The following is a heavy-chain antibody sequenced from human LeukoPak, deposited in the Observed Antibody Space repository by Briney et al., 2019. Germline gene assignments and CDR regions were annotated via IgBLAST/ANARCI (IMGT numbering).Heavy chain of an antibody. CDR1: GGSISSYY. Sequence: SETLSLTCTVSGGSISSYYWSWIRQPPGKGLEWIGYIYYSGSTNYNPSLKSRVTISVDTSKNQFSLKLSSVTAADTAVYYCARGDSSGYYYDYWGQGTLVTVSS. J-gene: IGHJ4*02. CDR2: IYYSGST. V-gene: IGHV4-59*01. CDR3: ARGDSSGYYYDY. D-gene: IGHD3-22*01.